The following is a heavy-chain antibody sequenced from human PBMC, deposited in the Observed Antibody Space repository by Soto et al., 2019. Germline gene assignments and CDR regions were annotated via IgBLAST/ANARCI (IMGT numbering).Heavy chain of an antibody. CDR1: GYTFTGYF. Sequence: ASVKVSCKASGYTFTGYFMHWLRPAPGQGPEWMGWTNPHSGDTKYAQKFQDRVTMTRDTSITTAYLELRSLSSDDTAVYYCARSIGFGEAYYFGMDVWGQGTTVTVSS. D-gene: IGHD3-10*01. CDR2: TNPHSGDT. CDR3: ARSIGFGEAYYFGMDV. J-gene: IGHJ6*02. V-gene: IGHV1-2*02.